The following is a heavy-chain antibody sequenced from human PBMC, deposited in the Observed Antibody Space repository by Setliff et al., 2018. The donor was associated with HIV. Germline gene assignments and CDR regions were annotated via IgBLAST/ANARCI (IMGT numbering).Heavy chain of an antibody. D-gene: IGHD6-13*01. Sequence: TSETLSLTCAVYGGSFSGYYWSWIRQSPGKGLEWIGEINYGRTTNYNPSLKSRVTMSVDTSKRQFSLKLDSVTAADTAIYYCARQSTVAAAGFDFWGQGTLVTVSS. V-gene: IGHV4-34*01. CDR1: GGSFSGYY. CDR2: INYGRTT. J-gene: IGHJ4*02. CDR3: ARQSTVAAAGFDF.